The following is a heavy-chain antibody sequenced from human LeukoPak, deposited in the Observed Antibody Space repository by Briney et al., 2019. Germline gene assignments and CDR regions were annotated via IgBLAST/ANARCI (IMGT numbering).Heavy chain of an antibody. CDR3: ARGRKGLWFGELYGI. J-gene: IGHJ4*02. CDR1: GGSFSGYY. D-gene: IGHD3-10*01. V-gene: IGHV4-34*01. Sequence: SETLSLTCAVYGGSFSGYYWSWIRQPPGKGLEWIGEINHSGSTNYNPSLKSRVTISVGTSKNQFSLKLSSVTAADTAVYYCARGRKGLWFGELYGIWGQGTLVTVSS. CDR2: INHSGST.